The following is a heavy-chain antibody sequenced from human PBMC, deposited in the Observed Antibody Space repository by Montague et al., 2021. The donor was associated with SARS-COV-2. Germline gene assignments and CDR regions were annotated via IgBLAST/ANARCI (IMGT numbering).Heavy chain of an antibody. CDR1: GYSLTELP. D-gene: IGHD7-27*01. V-gene: IGHV1-24*01. J-gene: IGHJ4*02. CDR3: ATSADWGSTGRFDF. Sequence: SVKVPCKVSGYSLTELPMHWVRQAPGKGLEWMGGVDPEDGKTIYAQNFQGRLTIAEDTSADTAYMELSSLRSDDTAVYYCATSADWGSTGRFDFWGQGTLVTVSS. CDR2: VDPEDGKT.